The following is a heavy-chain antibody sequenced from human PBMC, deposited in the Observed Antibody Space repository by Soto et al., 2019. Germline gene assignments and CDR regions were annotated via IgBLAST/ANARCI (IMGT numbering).Heavy chain of an antibody. J-gene: IGHJ4*02. V-gene: IGHV4-39*01. CDR3: ARQEPASGSNYSSTFGQ. CDR2: IVCSGAM. CDR1: GSSVRSVRFY. D-gene: IGHD3-3*02. Sequence: WGTLCLTCGVSGSSVRSVRFYWCCIRQSPGKGLEWIGSIVCSGAMHPNPSLRSRIDISLDSSQNKLSLDLFSVTAADTSVYYCARQEPASGSNYSSTFGQWGQGILXNGSS.